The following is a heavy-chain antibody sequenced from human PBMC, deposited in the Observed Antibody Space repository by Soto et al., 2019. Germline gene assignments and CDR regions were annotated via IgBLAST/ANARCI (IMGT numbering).Heavy chain of an antibody. CDR1: GFTFSNYD. CDR3: ARGALAPGDYYYGMDV. D-gene: IGHD1-1*01. J-gene: IGHJ6*02. Sequence: GGSLRLSCAASGFTFSNYDMHWVRQAPGEGLEWVSGIGAASDTYYPVSVQGRFTVSRDNAKKSLYLQMNSLRAGDTAVYYCARGALAPGDYYYGMDVCRQGSTVPVS. V-gene: IGHV3-13*01. CDR2: IGAASDT.